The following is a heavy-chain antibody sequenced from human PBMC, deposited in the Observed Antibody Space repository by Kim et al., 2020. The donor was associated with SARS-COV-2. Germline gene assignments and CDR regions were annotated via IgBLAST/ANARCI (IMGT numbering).Heavy chain of an antibody. CDR1: GYTFTNYA. CDR3: ARDFVMITFGGVIRADV. Sequence: ASVKVSCKASGYTFTNYAIHWVRQAPGQRLEWMGWINAGNGNTKYSQKFQGRVIITRDTSANTAYMELSSLRSEDTAMYYCARDFVMITFGGVIRADV. CDR2: INAGNGNT. V-gene: IGHV1-3*01. J-gene: IGHJ3*01. D-gene: IGHD3-16*01.